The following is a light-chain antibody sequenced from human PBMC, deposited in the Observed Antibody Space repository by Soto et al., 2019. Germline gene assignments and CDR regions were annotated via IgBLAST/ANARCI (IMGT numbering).Light chain of an antibody. Sequence: EIVLTQSPGTLSLSPGEGATLSCRASQYIFSNFLAWYQQKPGQAPRLLIYDASSRATGVPDRFSGSGSGTDFTLTISRLEPEDFAVYYCQQYSSSPPRTFGQGTRVEVK. CDR3: QQYSSSPPRT. J-gene: IGKJ1*01. V-gene: IGKV3-20*01. CDR2: DAS. CDR1: QYIFSNF.